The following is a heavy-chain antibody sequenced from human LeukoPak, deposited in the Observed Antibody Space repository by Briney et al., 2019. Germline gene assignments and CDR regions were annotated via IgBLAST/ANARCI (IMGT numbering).Heavy chain of an antibody. CDR2: TYYRYKWYN. V-gene: IGHV6-1*01. Sequence: PSQTLSLTCAISGDSVSSNSAAWNWIRQSPSRGLEWLGRTYYRYKWYNDYAVSVKSRITINPDTSKNQFSLQLNSVTPEDTAVYYCVRSVRRTQTKYYDFWSGYDDAFDIWGQGTMVTVSS. J-gene: IGHJ3*02. D-gene: IGHD3-3*01. CDR1: GDSVSSNSAA. CDR3: VRSVRRTQTKYYDFWSGYDDAFDI.